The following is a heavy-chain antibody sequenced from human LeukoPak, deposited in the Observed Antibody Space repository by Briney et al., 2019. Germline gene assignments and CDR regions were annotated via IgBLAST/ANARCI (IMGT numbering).Heavy chain of an antibody. D-gene: IGHD3-10*01. J-gene: IGHJ4*02. CDR3: ARGLYPMVRGVIAR. CDR1: GFTFSSYG. Sequence: GGSLRLSCAASGFTFSSYGMHWVRQAPGKGLEWVAFIRYDGSNKYYADSVKGRFTISRDNSKNTLYLQMNSLRAEDTAVYYCARGLYPMVRGVIARWGQGTLVTVSS. V-gene: IGHV3-30*02. CDR2: IRYDGSNK.